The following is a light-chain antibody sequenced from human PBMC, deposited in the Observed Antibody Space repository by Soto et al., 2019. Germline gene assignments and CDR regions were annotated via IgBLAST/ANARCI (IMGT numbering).Light chain of an antibody. Sequence: QSALTQPPSASGSPGQSVTISCTGTSSDVGGYNYVSWYQQHPGKAPKLMIYDVSKRPSGVPFRFSASKSANTASLTVSGLQAEDEADYYCCSYAGSNSWVFGGGTKVTVL. V-gene: IGLV2-8*01. CDR1: SSDVGGYNY. CDR3: CSYAGSNSWV. CDR2: DVS. J-gene: IGLJ3*02.